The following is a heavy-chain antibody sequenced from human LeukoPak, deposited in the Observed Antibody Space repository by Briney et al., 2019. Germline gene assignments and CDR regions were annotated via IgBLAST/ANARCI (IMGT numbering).Heavy chain of an antibody. J-gene: IGHJ4*02. CDR2: ISGSGGST. CDR1: GFTISSYA. CDR3: RVAYRGSGWYGVDY. D-gene: IGHD6-19*01. Sequence: GGSLRLSCAASGFTISSYAMSWVRQAPGKGLAWVSAISGSGGSTYYADSVKGRFTISRDNSKNTLYLQMNSLRAEDTAVYYCRVAYRGSGWYGVDYWGQGTLVTVSS. V-gene: IGHV3-23*01.